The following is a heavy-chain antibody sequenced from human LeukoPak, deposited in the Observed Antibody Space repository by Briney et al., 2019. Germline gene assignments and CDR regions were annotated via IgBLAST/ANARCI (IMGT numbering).Heavy chain of an antibody. V-gene: IGHV4-59*01. CDR2: VHYTGKT. CDR3: ARGYYDRSGSSNPFDS. CDR1: GDSISSSY. D-gene: IGHD3-22*01. Sequence: SETLSLTCTVSGDSISSSYWSWIRQPPGKSLEWVGYVHYTGKTNYNPSLNNRATISVDMSKNQFSLTLTSVTVADTAMYYCARGYYDRSGSSNPFDSWGQGTLVTVSA. J-gene: IGHJ4*02.